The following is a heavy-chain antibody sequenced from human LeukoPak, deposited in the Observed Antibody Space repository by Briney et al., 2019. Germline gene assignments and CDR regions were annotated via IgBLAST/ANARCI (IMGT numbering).Heavy chain of an antibody. CDR2: ISSSSSYI. D-gene: IGHD2-15*01. V-gene: IGHV3-21*01. CDR3: ARDKCSGGSCYDY. CDR1: GFTFSSYS. J-gene: IGHJ4*02. Sequence: GGSLGLSCAASGFTFSSYSMNWVRQAPGKGLEWVSSISSSSSYIYYADSVKGRFTISRDNAKNSLYLQMNSLRAEDTAVYYCARDKCSGGSCYDYWGQGTLVTVSS.